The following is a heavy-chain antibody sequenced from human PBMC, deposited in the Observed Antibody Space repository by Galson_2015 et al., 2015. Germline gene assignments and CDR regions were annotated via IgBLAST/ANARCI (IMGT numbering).Heavy chain of an antibody. CDR3: VKGVYCSGGSCYYALDI. D-gene: IGHD2-15*01. CDR1: GFSFSNYA. J-gene: IGHJ3*02. Sequence: SLRLSCAASGFSFSNYALHWVRQAPGKGLQYVSAISSSGDRTYYEDSVKGRFTISRDNSKNTLYLQMSSLKTEDTAVYFCVKGVYCSGGSCYYALDIWGQGTMVTVSS. V-gene: IGHV3-64D*06. CDR2: ISSSGDRT.